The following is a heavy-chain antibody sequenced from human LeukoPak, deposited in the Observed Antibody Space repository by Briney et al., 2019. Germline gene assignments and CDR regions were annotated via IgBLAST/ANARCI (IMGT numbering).Heavy chain of an antibody. D-gene: IGHD3-10*01. CDR2: ISSSISTK. CDR3: ARSRRRAWFGELLSSPYGMDV. V-gene: IGHV3-48*01. CDR1: GFTFSSYS. J-gene: IGHJ6*02. Sequence: PAGSLRLSCAASGFTFSSYSMNWVRHAPGKGLEWVSYISSSISTKNYAESVKGRFTISRDNSKNSLYLQMNSLRAEDTAVYYCARSRRRAWFGELLSSPYGMDVWGQGTTVTVSS.